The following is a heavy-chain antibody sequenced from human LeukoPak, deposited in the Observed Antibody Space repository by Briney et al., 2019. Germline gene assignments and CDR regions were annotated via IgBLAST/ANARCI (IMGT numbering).Heavy chain of an antibody. D-gene: IGHD7-27*01. CDR1: GGSISKYY. CDR3: ASDLTVPPYGWFDP. Sequence: SETLSLTCTVSGGSISKYYWSWIRQPAGKGLEWIAIIYNSGGTNYNPSLKSRVTISRDTSKNQFSLTLTSVTAADTAVYYCASDLTVPPYGWFDPWGQGTLVTVSS. V-gene: IGHV4-4*07. J-gene: IGHJ5*02. CDR2: IYNSGGT.